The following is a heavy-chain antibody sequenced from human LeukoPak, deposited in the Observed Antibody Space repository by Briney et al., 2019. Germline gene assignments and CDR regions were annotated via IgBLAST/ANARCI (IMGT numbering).Heavy chain of an antibody. CDR2: INPSGGST. V-gene: IGHV1-46*03. CDR3: ARGVGARNWFDP. CDR1: GYTFTSYY. J-gene: IGHJ5*02. Sequence: ASVKVSCXASGYTFTSYYMHWVRQALGQGLEWMEIINPSGGSTSYAQKFQGRVTMTRDTSTSTVYMELSSLRSEDTAVYYCARGVGARNWFDPWGQGTLVTVSS. D-gene: IGHD1-26*01.